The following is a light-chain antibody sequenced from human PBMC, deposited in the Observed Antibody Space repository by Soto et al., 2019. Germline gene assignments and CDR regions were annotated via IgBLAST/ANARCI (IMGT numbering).Light chain of an antibody. V-gene: IGLV2-14*03. CDR2: GVS. J-gene: IGLJ1*01. Sequence: LTQPASVSGSPGQSVTISCTGTSNDVGAYKYVSWYQKHPGKAPKLMIYGVSNRPSGISDRFSGSKSGNTAFLTISGLQPEDEADYFCSSFTGPTTLDVFGTGTKVTVL. CDR3: SSFTGPTTLDV. CDR1: SNDVGAYKY.